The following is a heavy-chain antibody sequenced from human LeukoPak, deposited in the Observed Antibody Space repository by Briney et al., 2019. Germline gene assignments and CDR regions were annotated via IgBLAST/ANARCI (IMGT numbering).Heavy chain of an antibody. D-gene: IGHD2-2*01. V-gene: IGHV1-46*01. CDR2: INPSGGST. Sequence: ASVKVSCKASGYTFTSYYMHWVRQAPGQGLEWMGIINPSGGSTSYAQKYQGRVTMTRDTSTSTVYMELSSMRSEDTAVYYCARGFGQVNAIVVVPAGIGHAFDIWGQGTMVTLSS. CDR1: GYTFTSYY. J-gene: IGHJ3*02. CDR3: ARGFGQVNAIVVVPAGIGHAFDI.